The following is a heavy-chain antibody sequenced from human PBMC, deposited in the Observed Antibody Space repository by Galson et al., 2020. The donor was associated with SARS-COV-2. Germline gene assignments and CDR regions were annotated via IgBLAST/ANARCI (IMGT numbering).Heavy chain of an antibody. V-gene: IGHV3-30*04. Sequence: GESLKISCVASGFTFSLYAMHWVRQAPGKGLEWVAVISYDGYNTYYADSVKGRFTISRDNSKNTLYLQVNSLRAEDTAVYYCAKSYRGSYKSECDWWGQGTLGNGSS. CDR1: GFTFSLYA. D-gene: IGHD3-16*01. CDR3: AKSYRGSYKSECDW. J-gene: IGHJ4*02. CDR2: ISYDGYNT.